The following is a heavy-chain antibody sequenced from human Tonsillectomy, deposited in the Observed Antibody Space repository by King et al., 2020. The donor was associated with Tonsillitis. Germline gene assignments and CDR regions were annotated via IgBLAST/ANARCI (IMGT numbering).Heavy chain of an antibody. CDR1: GGTFTSFS. J-gene: IGHJ6*01. V-gene: IGHV1-69*09. CDR3: AGDLGSTEYHHQLGG. Sequence: QLVQSGAEVKKPGSSVKVSCKASGGTFTSFSINWVRQAPGEGLEWIGRIIPILGLSEYAHNLKGRVSITADKSKSTAYMELSGLKSEDTAVYYCAGDLGSTEYHHQLGGWGKGNHVHRPL. D-gene: IGHD1-14*01. CDR2: IIPILGLS.